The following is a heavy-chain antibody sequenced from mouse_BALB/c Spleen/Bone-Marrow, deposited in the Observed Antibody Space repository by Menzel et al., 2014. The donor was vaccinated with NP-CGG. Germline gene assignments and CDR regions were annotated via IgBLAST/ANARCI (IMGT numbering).Heavy chain of an antibody. CDR1: GFTFSNYG. CDR2: ISSGGSYT. D-gene: IGHD1-3*01. V-gene: IGHV5-6*01. Sequence: EVNVVESGGDLVKPGGSLKLSCAASGFTFSNYGMSWVRRTPDKRLEWVATISSGGSYTYFPDSVKGRFTISRDNAKNTLYLQMNSLKSEDAAMYYCARLTPDYAMDYWGQGTSVTVSS. J-gene: IGHJ4*01. CDR3: ARLTPDYAMDY.